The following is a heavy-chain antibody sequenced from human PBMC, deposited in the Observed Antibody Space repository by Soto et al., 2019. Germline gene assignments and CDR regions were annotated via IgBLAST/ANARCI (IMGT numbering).Heavy chain of an antibody. V-gene: IGHV3-21*06. Sequence: PWWSLRLSCASSGFTFSSYAMNWVRQAPGKGLEWVSSISSTTNYIYYGDSMKGRFTISRDNAKNSLYLEMNSLRAEDTAVYYCARESEDLTSNFDYWGQGTLVTVSS. CDR2: ISSTTNYI. CDR1: GFTFSSYA. CDR3: ARESEDLTSNFDY. J-gene: IGHJ4*02.